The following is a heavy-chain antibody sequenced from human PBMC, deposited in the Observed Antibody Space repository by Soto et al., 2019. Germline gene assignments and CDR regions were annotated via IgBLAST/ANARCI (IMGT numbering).Heavy chain of an antibody. J-gene: IGHJ4*02. V-gene: IGHV3-23*01. CDR2: ISGGGSST. Sequence: EVQLLESGGGLVQPGGSLRLSCAASGFTFSSYAMSWVRQAPGKGLEWVSAISGGGSSTYYADSVKGRFTISRDNSKNTLYVQMNSLRAEDTAVYDCAKGGHGDYVVGYWGQGTLVTVSS. CDR1: GFTFSSYA. D-gene: IGHD4-17*01. CDR3: AKGGHGDYVVGY.